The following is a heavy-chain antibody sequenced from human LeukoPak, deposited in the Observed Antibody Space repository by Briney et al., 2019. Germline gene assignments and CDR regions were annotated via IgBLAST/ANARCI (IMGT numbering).Heavy chain of an antibody. V-gene: IGHV5-51*01. CDR3: ARQDGGGLYYFDY. CDR1: GYTFTYW. D-gene: IGHD4-23*01. Sequence: GESLRISCKGSGYTFTYWIAWVRQMPGKGLEWMGIIYPGDSDTRYSPSFQGQVTISVDKSISTAYLQWSSLKASDTAMYYCARQDGGGLYYFDYWGQGTLVTASS. J-gene: IGHJ4*02. CDR2: IYPGDSDT.